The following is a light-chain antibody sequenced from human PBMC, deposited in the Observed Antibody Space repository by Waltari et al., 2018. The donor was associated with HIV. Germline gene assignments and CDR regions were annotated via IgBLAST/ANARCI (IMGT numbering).Light chain of an antibody. CDR2: VTS. CDR3: QQTYSTPYT. CDR1: QTISRK. J-gene: IGKJ2*01. V-gene: IGKV1-39*01. Sequence: DIQMTQSPSSLSACVGASVTITCRASQTISRKLNWYQQRPGKAPNLLISVTSRLQSGVPSRFSGSGSGTDFTLTISSLQPEDFATYYCQQTYSTPYTFGQGTKLEI.